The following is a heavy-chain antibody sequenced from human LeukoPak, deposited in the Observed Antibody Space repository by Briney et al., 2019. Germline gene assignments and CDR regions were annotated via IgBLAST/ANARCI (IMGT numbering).Heavy chain of an antibody. CDR3: ARVIEGIQLWTHHYYMDV. D-gene: IGHD5-18*01. CDR2: IYYSGST. J-gene: IGHJ6*03. Sequence: PSETLSLTCTVSGGSISSYYWSWIRQPPGKGLEWIGYIYYSGSTNYNPSLKSRVTISVDTSKNQFSLKLSSVTAADTAVYYCARVIEGIQLWTHHYYMDVWGKGTTVTVSS. CDR1: GGSISSYY. V-gene: IGHV4-59*01.